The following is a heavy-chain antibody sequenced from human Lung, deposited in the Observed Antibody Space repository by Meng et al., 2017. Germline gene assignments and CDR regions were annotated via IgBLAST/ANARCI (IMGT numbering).Heavy chain of an antibody. CDR2: IKSKPDGETI. J-gene: IGHJ4*02. D-gene: IGHD5-12*01. Sequence: EVQLVGSGGGLVKPGGSLRLSCEGSGFTFSNAYMTWVRQVPGKRLEWVGRIKSKPDGETIGYAAPVKGRFTISRDDSKNTVYLQMNSLKTEDTAVYYCSGHIDYWGQGTLVTVSS. CDR3: SGHIDY. CDR1: GFTFSNAY. V-gene: IGHV3-15*01.